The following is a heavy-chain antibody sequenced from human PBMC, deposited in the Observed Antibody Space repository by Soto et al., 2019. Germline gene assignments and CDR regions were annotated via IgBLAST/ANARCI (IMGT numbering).Heavy chain of an antibody. CDR2: IYSGGST. Sequence: EVQLVESGGGLVQPGGSLRLSCAASGFTVSSNYMSWVRQAPGKGLEWVSVIYSGGSTYYADSVKGRFTISRDNSKNTLYLQMNSLRAADTAVYYCARDRQIYGMDVWGQGTTVTVSS. CDR3: ARDRQIYGMDV. V-gene: IGHV3-66*01. J-gene: IGHJ6*02. CDR1: GFTVSSNY.